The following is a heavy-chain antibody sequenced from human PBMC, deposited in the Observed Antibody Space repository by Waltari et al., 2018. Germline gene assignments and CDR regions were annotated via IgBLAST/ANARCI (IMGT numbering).Heavy chain of an antibody. Sequence: QVQLQQWGAGLLKPSETLSLTCAVYGGSFSGYYWSWIRQPPGKGLEWIGEINHSGSTNDNPSITTRATISVATSKNQFSLKLSSVTAAHTAVYYCARTYYDDSSGYNNWGQGTLVTVSS. D-gene: IGHD3-22*01. CDR1: GGSFSGYY. CDR2: INHSGST. V-gene: IGHV4-34*04. J-gene: IGHJ4*02. CDR3: ARTYYDDSSGYNN.